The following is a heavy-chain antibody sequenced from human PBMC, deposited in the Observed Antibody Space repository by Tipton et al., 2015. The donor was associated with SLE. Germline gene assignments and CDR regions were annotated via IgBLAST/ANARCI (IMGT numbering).Heavy chain of an antibody. D-gene: IGHD3-22*01. J-gene: IGHJ2*01. CDR3: IRQYYDSSGPIESYWFFDL. CDR2: IRSKAHSYAT. CDR1: GFTFSGSS. V-gene: IGHV3-73*01. Sequence: GFLRLSCAASGFTFSGSSIHWVRQASGKGLEWVGHIRSKAHSYATAYAASAKGRFIISRDDSKNTAYLHMNSLKSEDTAMYYCIRQYYDSSGPIESYWFFDLWGRGTLVTVSS.